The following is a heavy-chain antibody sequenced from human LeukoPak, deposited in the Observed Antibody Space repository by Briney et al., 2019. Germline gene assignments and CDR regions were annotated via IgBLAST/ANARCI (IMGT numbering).Heavy chain of an antibody. CDR2: ISYDGGDK. V-gene: IGHV3-30-3*01. J-gene: IGHJ4*02. D-gene: IGHD5-18*01. CDR3: ARDIMLDSYGLWGTSPIVGDY. Sequence: PGGSLRLSCEGSGFIFRDYKMHWVRQAPGKGLEWVAVISYDGGDKYYADSVKGRFTISRDNSKNTLYLQMNSLRAEDTAVYYCARDIMLDSYGLWGTSPIVGDYWGQGTLVTVSS. CDR1: GFIFRDYK.